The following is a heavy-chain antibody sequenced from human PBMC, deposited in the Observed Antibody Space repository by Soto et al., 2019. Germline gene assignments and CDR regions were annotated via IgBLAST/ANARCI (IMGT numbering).Heavy chain of an antibody. D-gene: IGHD2-2*01. CDR1: GDSVSSSSC. CDR2: IYHSGTF. V-gene: IGHV4-4*02. CDR3: VRSVPAATWQYSGMDV. J-gene: IGHJ6*02. Sequence: SETLSLTCAVSGDSVSSSSCWSWVRQAPGKGLEWIGEIYHSGTFNYNPYLASRVSVSVDKSRNQLSLNLKSVTAADTAVYYCVRSVPAATWQYSGMDVWAQGTTVTVSS.